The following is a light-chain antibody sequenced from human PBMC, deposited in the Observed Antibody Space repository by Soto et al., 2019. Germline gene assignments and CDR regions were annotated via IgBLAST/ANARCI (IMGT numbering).Light chain of an antibody. Sequence: QSALTQPPSASGSPGQSVTISCTGSSSDVGGHNHVSWYQQHPGKAPKLMIYEVSKRPSGVPGRFSGSKSVNTASLTVTWLQAEDEADYYCSSYAGNMNLIFGGGTKLTVL. CDR3: SSYAGNMNLI. CDR1: SSDVGGHNH. J-gene: IGLJ2*01. V-gene: IGLV2-8*01. CDR2: EVS.